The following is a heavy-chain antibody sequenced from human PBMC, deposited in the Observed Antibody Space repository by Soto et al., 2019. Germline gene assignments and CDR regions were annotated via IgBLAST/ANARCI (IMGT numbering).Heavy chain of an antibody. CDR1: GGSFSSYA. Sequence: QVQLVQSGAEVKKPGSSVKVSCKASGGSFSSYAISWVRQAPVQGLEWMGGIIPIFSAPTYAQKFQGRVTIIADKSTSTAYMELTSLRSEDTALYYCARAGPVSGNHAFDICGQGTLVTVSS. CDR3: ARAGPVSGNHAFDI. J-gene: IGHJ3*02. D-gene: IGHD6-19*01. CDR2: IIPIFSAP. V-gene: IGHV1-69*06.